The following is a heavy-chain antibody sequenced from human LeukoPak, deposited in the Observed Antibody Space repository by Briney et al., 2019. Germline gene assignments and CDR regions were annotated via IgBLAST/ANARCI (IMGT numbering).Heavy chain of an antibody. Sequence: PGGSLRLSCTASGFTFSSYAMSWVRQAPGKALEWVSAISGSGVTTYYADSVMGRLTISRDSSKNTLYVQMNRLRAEDTAVYYCAKANRDYDFWSGYPCFEYWGQGTLVTVSS. CDR2: ISGSGVTT. CDR1: GFTFSSYA. D-gene: IGHD3-3*01. J-gene: IGHJ4*02. CDR3: AKANRDYDFWSGYPCFEY. V-gene: IGHV3-23*01.